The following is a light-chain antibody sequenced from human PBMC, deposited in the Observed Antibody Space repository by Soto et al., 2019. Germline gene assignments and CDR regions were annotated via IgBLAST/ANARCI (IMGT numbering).Light chain of an antibody. Sequence: EIVLTQSPGTLSLSPGERATLSCRASQSVSSSYLAWYQQKPGQAPRLLIYGASSRATGIPDRFSGSGSGTAFTHTSSRLEADDFAVFYCQQYGSSPALFTFGQGTKLEIK. J-gene: IGKJ2*01. CDR3: QQYGSSPALFT. CDR1: QSVSSSY. V-gene: IGKV3-20*01. CDR2: GAS.